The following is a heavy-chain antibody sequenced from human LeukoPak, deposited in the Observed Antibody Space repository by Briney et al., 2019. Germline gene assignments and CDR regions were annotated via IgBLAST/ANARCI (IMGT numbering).Heavy chain of an antibody. CDR1: GGSISSGGYS. D-gene: IGHD2-2*02. Sequence: SETLSLTCAVSGGSISSGGYSWSWIRQPPGKGLEWIGYIYHSGSTNYNPSLKSRVTISVDTSKNQFSLKLSSVTAADTAVYYCARSGVGYCSSTSCYKYQNWFDPWGQGTLVTVSS. CDR2: IYHSGST. V-gene: IGHV4-30-2*01. J-gene: IGHJ5*02. CDR3: ARSGVGYCSSTSCYKYQNWFDP.